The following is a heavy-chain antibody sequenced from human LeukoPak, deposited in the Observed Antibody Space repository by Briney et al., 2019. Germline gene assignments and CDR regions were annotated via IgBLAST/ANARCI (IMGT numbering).Heavy chain of an antibody. CDR3: ARDLGIAVAGDYYYYGMDV. V-gene: IGHV1-46*01. J-gene: IGHJ6*04. Sequence: ASVKVSCKASGYTFTSYYMHWVRQAPGQGLEWMGIINPSGGSTSYAQKFQGRVTMTRDTSTSTVYMELGSLRSEDTAVYYCARDLGIAVAGDYYYYGMDVWGKGTTVTVSS. CDR2: INPSGGST. D-gene: IGHD6-19*01. CDR1: GYTFTSYY.